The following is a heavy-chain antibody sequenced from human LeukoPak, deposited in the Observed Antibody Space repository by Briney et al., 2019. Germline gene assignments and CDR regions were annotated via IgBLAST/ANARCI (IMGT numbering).Heavy chain of an antibody. CDR3: AREQELGF. CDR1: GGSISCSY. CDR2: IYYSVST. D-gene: IGHD3-10*01. V-gene: IGHV4-59*01. J-gene: IGHJ4*02. Sequence: SETLSLTCIVSGGSISCSYWSWIRQRPGTGLGWIGYIYYSVSTNYNTSLRRRVTISVNTSKNQFSLKLSSVTAADTAVYYGAREQELGFWGQGTLVTVSS.